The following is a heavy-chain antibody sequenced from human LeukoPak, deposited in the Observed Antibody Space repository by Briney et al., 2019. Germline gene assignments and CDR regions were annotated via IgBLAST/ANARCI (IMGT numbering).Heavy chain of an antibody. J-gene: IGHJ6*03. CDR2: IIPILGIA. V-gene: IGHV1-69*04. CDR1: GGTFSSYA. CDR3: ARSTQLMWAGDLVGYMDV. Sequence: VKVSCKASGGTFSSYAISWVRQAPGQGLEWMGRIIPILGIANYAQKFQGRVTITADKSTSTAYMELSSLRSEDTAVYYCARSTQLMWAGDLVGYMDVWGKGTTVTVSS. D-gene: IGHD2-8*02.